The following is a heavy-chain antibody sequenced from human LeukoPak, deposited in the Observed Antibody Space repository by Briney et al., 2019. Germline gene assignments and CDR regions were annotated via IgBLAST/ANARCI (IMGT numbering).Heavy chain of an antibody. J-gene: IGHJ4*02. V-gene: IGHV3-23*01. Sequence: GGSLRLSCAASGFTFSSYAMSWVRQAPGKGLEWVSAISGSGGSTYYADSVKGRFTISRDNSKNTLYLQMNGLRAEDTAVYYCAKGGSAWHIFDYWGQGTLVTVSS. CDR1: GFTFSSYA. CDR2: ISGSGGST. D-gene: IGHD6-19*01. CDR3: AKGGSAWHIFDY.